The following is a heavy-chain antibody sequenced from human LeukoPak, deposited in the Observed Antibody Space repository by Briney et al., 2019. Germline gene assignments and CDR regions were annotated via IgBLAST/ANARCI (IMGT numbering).Heavy chain of an antibody. D-gene: IGHD4-17*01. CDR1: GGSISSDNYY. Sequence: PSETLSLTCTVSGGSISSDNYYWGWIRQPPGKGLEWIGSVFYSGTTYYSPSLKSRVTISVDTSKNRFSLKLSSMTAADTAVYYCARQGLAATTPYFDYWGQGTLVTVSS. CDR3: ARQGLAATTPYFDY. V-gene: IGHV4-39*01. CDR2: VFYSGTT. J-gene: IGHJ4*02.